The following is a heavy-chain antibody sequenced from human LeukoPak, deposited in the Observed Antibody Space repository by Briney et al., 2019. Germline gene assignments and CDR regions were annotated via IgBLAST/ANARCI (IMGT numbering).Heavy chain of an antibody. V-gene: IGHV4-59*11. Sequence: SETLSLTCTVSGGSISSHYWSWIRQPPGKGLEWIGNIQYTGSTNYNPSLKSRVTMSVDTSKNHFSLKVTSVTAADTAVYYCAISAGDWFDPWGQGTLVTVSS. J-gene: IGHJ5*02. CDR2: IQYTGST. CDR1: GGSISSHY. CDR3: AISAGDWFDP. D-gene: IGHD1-26*01.